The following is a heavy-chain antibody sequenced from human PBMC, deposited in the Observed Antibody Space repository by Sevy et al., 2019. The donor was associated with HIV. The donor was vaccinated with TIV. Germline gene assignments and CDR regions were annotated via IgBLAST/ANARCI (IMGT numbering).Heavy chain of an antibody. D-gene: IGHD6-19*01. Sequence: ASVKVSCKASGYTFTNYGISWVRQAPGQGLEWMGWSSGYNGNTNYAQNFQGRVTMTTDTSTTTAYMELRSLRSDDTAVYYCARAPFFIAVAGSYFEYWGQGILVTVSS. CDR1: GYTFTNYG. V-gene: IGHV1-18*04. J-gene: IGHJ4*02. CDR3: ARAPFFIAVAGSYFEY. CDR2: SSGYNGNT.